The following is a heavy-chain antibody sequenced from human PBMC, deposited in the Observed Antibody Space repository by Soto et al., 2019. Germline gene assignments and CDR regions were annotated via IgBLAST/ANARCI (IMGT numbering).Heavy chain of an antibody. CDR1: GGSLSRSNW. D-gene: IGHD3-10*01. Sequence: SEALALPWGGSGGSLSRSNWGGWVRQPPGKGLEWIGEIYHSGSTNYNPSLKSRVTISVDKSKNQFSLKLSSVTAADTAVYYCARTYYYRSGTYFALFAPWGQGTLVTVSS. V-gene: IGHV4-4*02. J-gene: IGHJ5*02. CDR3: ARTYYYRSGTYFALFAP. CDR2: IYHSGST.